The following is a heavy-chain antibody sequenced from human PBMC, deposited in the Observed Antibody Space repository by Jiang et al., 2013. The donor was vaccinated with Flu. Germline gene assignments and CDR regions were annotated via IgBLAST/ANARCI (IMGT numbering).Heavy chain of an antibody. CDR2: IYWDDDK. CDR1: GFSLSTSGVG. CDR3: AHRFAARGYGGLEYFQH. D-gene: IGHD4-23*01. Sequence: KPTQTLTLTCTFSGFSLSTSGVGVGWIRQPPGKALEWLALIYWDDDKRYSPSLKSRLTITKDTSKNQVVLTMTNMDPVDTATYYCAHRFAARGYGGLEYFQHWGQGTLV. V-gene: IGHV2-5*02. J-gene: IGHJ1*01.